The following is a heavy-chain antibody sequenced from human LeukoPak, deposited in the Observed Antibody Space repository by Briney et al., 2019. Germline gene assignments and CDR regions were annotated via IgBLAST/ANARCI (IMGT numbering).Heavy chain of an antibody. V-gene: IGHV3-48*01. CDR3: ARDTIFSP. CDR1: GFTFSSYA. D-gene: IGHD3-3*01. J-gene: IGHJ5*02. Sequence: GGSLRLSCAASGFTFSSYAMNWVRQAPGKGLEWISYISTSSTTIYYADSVKGRFTISRDNAKNSLYLQMNSLRAEDTAVYYCARDTIFSPWGQGTLVTVSS. CDR2: ISTSSTTI.